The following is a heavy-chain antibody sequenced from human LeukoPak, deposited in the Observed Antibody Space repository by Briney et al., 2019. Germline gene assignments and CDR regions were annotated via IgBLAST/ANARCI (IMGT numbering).Heavy chain of an antibody. D-gene: IGHD3-9*01. CDR2: INPNSDGA. V-gene: IGHV1-2*02. Sequence: ASVKVSCKTSGYTFTGYYLHWVRQAPGQGLEWMGWINPNSDGANYAQKFQDRVTMTRDTSINTAYMELSRLRSDDTAVYYCARFSVGGRYDFDYWGQGTLVTVSS. CDR3: ARFSVGGRYDFDY. J-gene: IGHJ4*02. CDR1: GYTFTGYY.